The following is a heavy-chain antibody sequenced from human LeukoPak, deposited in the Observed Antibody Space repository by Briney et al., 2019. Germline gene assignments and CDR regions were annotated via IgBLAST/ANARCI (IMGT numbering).Heavy chain of an antibody. CDR3: ARLGLTNWFDP. CDR1: GGSISSSSYY. CDR2: IYYSGST. D-gene: IGHD4/OR15-4a*01. J-gene: IGHJ5*02. Sequence: SETLSLTCTVSGGSISSSSYYWGWIRQPPGKGLERIGSIYYSGSTYYNPSLKSRVTISVDTSKNQFSLKLSSVTAADTAVYYCARLGLTNWFDPWGQGTLVTVSS. V-gene: IGHV4-39*01.